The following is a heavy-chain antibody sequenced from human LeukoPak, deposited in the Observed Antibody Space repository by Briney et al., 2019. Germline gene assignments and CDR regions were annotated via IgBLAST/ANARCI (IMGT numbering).Heavy chain of an antibody. J-gene: IGHJ4*02. CDR3: ARDKDSSSHYFDY. CDR1: GFTFSSYS. D-gene: IGHD6-6*01. V-gene: IGHV3-21*01. CDR2: ISSSSSYI. Sequence: GGSLRLSCAASGFTFSSYSMNWVRQAPGKGLEWVSSISSSSSYIYYADSVKGRFTISRDNAKNSPYLQMNSQKAEDTAVYYCARDKDSSSHYFDYWGQGALVTVSS.